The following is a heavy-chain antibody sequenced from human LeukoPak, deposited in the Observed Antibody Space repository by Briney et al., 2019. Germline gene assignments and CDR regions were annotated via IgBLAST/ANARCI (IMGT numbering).Heavy chain of an antibody. J-gene: IGHJ6*03. CDR2: IYYSGST. CDR1: GGSISSGSYY. D-gene: IGHD2-2*01. V-gene: IGHV4-61*01. Sequence: PSETLSLTCTVSGGSISSGSYYWSWIRQPPGKGLEWIGYIYYSGSTNYNPSLKSRVTISVDTSKNQFSLKLSSVTAADTAVYYCASSSYYYYYMDVWGKGTTVTVSS. CDR3: ASSSYYYYYMDV.